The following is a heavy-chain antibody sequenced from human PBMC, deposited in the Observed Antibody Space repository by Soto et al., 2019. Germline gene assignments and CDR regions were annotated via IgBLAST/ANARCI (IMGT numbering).Heavy chain of an antibody. CDR2: IYYSGIT. V-gene: IGHV4-39*01. CDR3: ARHGSK. CDR1: GVSISNSSYY. Sequence: QWQLQESGPGLVKPSETPSLTCTVSGVSISNSSYYWGWILRPPGKGLEWLGTIYYSGITYYNPALKRRGTIFVDTSKNQFSLKLSSVTASDPAVYYCARHGSKWGQGTLVTVS. J-gene: IGHJ4*02.